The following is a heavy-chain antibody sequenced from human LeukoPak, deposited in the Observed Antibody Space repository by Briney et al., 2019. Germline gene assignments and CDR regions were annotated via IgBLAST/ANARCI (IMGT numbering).Heavy chain of an antibody. V-gene: IGHV4-34*01. J-gene: IGHJ5*02. Sequence: SETLSLTCAVYGGSFSGYYWSWIRQPPGKGLEWIGEINHSGSTNYNPSLKSRVTISVDTSKNQFSLKLSSVTAADTAVYYCARLEEVVAATLGFDPWGQGTLVTVSS. CDR3: ARLEEVVAATLGFDP. CDR2: INHSGST. D-gene: IGHD2-15*01. CDR1: GGSFSGYY.